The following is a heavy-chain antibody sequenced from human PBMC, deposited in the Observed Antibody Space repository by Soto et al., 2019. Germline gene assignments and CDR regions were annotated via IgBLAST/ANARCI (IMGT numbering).Heavy chain of an antibody. CDR1: GGSISSGGYY. Sequence: QVQLQESGPGLVKPSQTLSLTCTVSGGSISSGGYYWSWIRQHPGKGLEWIGYIYYSGSTYYNPSLKSRVTISVDTSKNQFSLKLSSVTATDTAVYYCARGAHYSSPFRWFDPWGQGTLVTVSS. CDR3: ARGAHYSSPFRWFDP. D-gene: IGHD6-13*01. CDR2: IYYSGST. J-gene: IGHJ5*02. V-gene: IGHV4-31*03.